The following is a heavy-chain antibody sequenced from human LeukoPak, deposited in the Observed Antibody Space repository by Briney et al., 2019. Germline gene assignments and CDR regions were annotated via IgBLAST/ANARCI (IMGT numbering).Heavy chain of an antibody. Sequence: ASVKVSCKASGYTFTSYDINWVRQATGQGLEWIGWMNPNSGNTGYAQKFQGRVTMTRNTSISTAYMELSSLRSEDTAVYYCARAVTVRRYFDWLLPYYYYYMDVWGKGTTVTVSS. CDR1: GYTFTSYD. J-gene: IGHJ6*03. CDR3: ARAVTVRRYFDWLLPYYYYYMDV. V-gene: IGHV1-8*01. CDR2: MNPNSGNT. D-gene: IGHD3-9*01.